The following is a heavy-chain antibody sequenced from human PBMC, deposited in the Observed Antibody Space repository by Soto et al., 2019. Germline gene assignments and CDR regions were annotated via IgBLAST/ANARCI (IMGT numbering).Heavy chain of an antibody. V-gene: IGHV3-21*01. Sequence: GGSLRLSCAASGFTLSSYSMNWVRQAPGKGLEWVSSISSSSSYIYYADSVKGRFTISRDNAKNSLYLQMNSLRAEDTAVYYCARDRDYDFWSATPPDYWGQGTLVTVSS. D-gene: IGHD3-3*01. CDR3: ARDRDYDFWSATPPDY. CDR2: ISSSSSYI. J-gene: IGHJ4*02. CDR1: GFTLSSYS.